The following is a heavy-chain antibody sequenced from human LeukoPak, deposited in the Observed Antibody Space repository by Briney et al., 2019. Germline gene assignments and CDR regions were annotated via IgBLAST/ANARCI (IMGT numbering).Heavy chain of an antibody. J-gene: IGHJ5*02. CDR1: GYTFTGYY. V-gene: IGHV1-69*05. CDR3: ARDRDPFEYSNSYNWFDP. Sequence: SVKVSCKASGYTFTGYYMHWVRQSPGQGLEWMGGIIPIFGTANHAQKFQGRVTITTDESTSTAYMELSSLRSEDTAVYYCARDRDPFEYSNSYNWFDPWGQGTLVTVSS. D-gene: IGHD6-6*01. CDR2: IIPIFGTA.